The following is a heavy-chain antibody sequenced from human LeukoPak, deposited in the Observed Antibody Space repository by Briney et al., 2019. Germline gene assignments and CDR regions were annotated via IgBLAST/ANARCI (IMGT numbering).Heavy chain of an antibody. CDR3: AKDGAWLRFDD. V-gene: IGHV3-23*01. D-gene: IGHD5-12*01. J-gene: IGHJ4*02. Sequence: GGTLRLSCAASGFSFSSHAMTWVRQAPGKGLEWVSSITGSGGNTYYADSVKGRFTISRDNSKSTLYLQMNSLRAEDTAVYYCAKDGAWLRFDDWGQGILVTVSS. CDR1: GFSFSSHA. CDR2: ITGSGGNT.